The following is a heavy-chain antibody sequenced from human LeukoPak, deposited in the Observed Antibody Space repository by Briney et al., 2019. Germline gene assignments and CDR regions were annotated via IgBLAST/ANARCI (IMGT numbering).Heavy chain of an antibody. Sequence: GGSLRLSCAASGFTFSSYGMHWVRQAPGKGLEWVAIIWYDGSNKYYADSVKGRFTISRDNSKNTLYLQMNSLRAEDTVVYYCARDGGYSSSYYFDYWGQGTLVTVSS. CDR1: GFTFSSYG. V-gene: IGHV3-33*01. CDR3: ARDGGYSSSYYFDY. CDR2: IWYDGSNK. D-gene: IGHD6-6*01. J-gene: IGHJ4*02.